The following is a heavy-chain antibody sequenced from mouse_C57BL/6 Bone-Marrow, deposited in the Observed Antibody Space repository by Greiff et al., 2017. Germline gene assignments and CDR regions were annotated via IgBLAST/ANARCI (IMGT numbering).Heavy chain of an antibody. CDR1: GFTFSSYG. J-gene: IGHJ2*01. V-gene: IGHV5-6*01. CDR2: ISSGGSYT. CDR3: ARLKGYFDY. Sequence: EVKLVESGGDLVKPGGSLKLSCAASGFTFSSYGMSWVRQTPDKRLEWVATISSGGSYTYYPDSVKGRFTISRDNAKNTLYLQMSSLKSEDTAMYYCARLKGYFDYWGQGTTLTVSP. D-gene: IGHD1-3*01.